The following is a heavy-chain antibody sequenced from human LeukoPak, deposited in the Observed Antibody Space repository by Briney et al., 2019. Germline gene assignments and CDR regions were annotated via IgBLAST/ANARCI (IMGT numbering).Heavy chain of an antibody. J-gene: IGHJ3*02. CDR1: GGSISSGGYY. Sequence: SSETLSLTCTVSGGSISSGGYYWSWIRQHPGKGLEWIGYIYYSGSTYYNPSLKSRVTISVDTSKNQFSLKLSSVTAADTAVYYCASPHGRVDAFDIWGQGTMVTVSS. V-gene: IGHV4-31*03. CDR3: ASPHGRVDAFDI. CDR2: IYYSGST.